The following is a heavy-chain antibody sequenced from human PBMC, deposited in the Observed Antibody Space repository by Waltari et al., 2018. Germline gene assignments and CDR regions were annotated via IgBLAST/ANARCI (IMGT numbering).Heavy chain of an antibody. Sequence: EVQLVESGGGLVQPGRSLRLSCVGSGFSFADRAMHWVRQVPGKGLEWFSGINWNSGNIGYADSVKGRFTISRDNAKNSLYLQINSVRTEDTALYYCTSDAFGNSIGGVFDYWGQGTLVNVSS. J-gene: IGHJ4*02. CDR1: GFSFADRA. V-gene: IGHV3-9*01. CDR3: TSDAFGNSIGGVFDY. D-gene: IGHD3-3*01. CDR2: INWNSGNI.